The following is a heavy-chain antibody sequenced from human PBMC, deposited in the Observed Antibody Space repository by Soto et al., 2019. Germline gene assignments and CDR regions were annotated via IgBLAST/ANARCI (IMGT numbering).Heavy chain of an antibody. CDR3: ARDSPWYYDSSGYYLF. CDR2: IKQDGSGK. J-gene: IGHJ4*02. Sequence: EVQLVESGGGLVQPGGSLRLSCAASGFTFSSYWMSWVRQAPGKGLEWVANIKQDGSGKYYVDSVKGRFTISRDNAKNSLYLQMNSLRAEDTAVYYCARDSPWYYDSSGYYLFWGQGTLVTVSS. CDR1: GFTFSSYW. V-gene: IGHV3-7*03. D-gene: IGHD3-22*01.